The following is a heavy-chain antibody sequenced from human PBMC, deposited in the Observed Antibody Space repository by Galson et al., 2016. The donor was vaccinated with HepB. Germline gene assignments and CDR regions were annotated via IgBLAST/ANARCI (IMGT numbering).Heavy chain of an antibody. CDR1: GFMLSGYG. J-gene: IGHJ5*02. Sequence: SLRLSCAASGFMLSGYGMHWVRQAPGKGLEWVAMISHDGGATYYGDSVTGRFAASRDISKNTVYLDMNHLQPEDTAVYYCAKDFRTGWTNWFDPGGQGTLVTVSS. CDR2: ISHDGGAT. V-gene: IGHV3-30*18. D-gene: IGHD6-19*01. CDR3: AKDFRTGWTNWFDP.